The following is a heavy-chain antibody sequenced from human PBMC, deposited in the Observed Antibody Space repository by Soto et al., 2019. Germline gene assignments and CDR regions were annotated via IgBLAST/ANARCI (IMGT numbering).Heavy chain of an antibody. CDR1: GYRFTSYC. CDR3: ARQGSTAKRRNWLVP. CDR2: IYPGDSDT. J-gene: IGHJ5*02. D-gene: IGHD6-13*01. Sequence: GASLKNSCKASGYRFTSYCIAWVRQVPGQGMEWMGIIYPGDSDTRYSPSFQGQVTISADKSISTAYLQWSSLTASDTAIYYCARQGSTAKRRNWLVPGAQVT. V-gene: IGHV5-51*01.